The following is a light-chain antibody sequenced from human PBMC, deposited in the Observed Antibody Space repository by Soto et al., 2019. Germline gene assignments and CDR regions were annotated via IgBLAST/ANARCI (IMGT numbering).Light chain of an antibody. CDR2: GAS. CDR1: QSVTSSY. J-gene: IGKJ2*01. Sequence: EIVLTQSPGTLSLSPGERATLSCRASQSVTSSYLAWYQQRPGQAPRLLIYGASSRATGIPDRFSGSGSGTDFTLTISRLEPEDFAVYHCHHYGSSPYTFGQGTKLESK. CDR3: HHYGSSPYT. V-gene: IGKV3-20*01.